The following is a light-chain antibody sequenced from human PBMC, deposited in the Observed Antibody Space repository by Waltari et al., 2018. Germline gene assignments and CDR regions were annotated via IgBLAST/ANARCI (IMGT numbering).Light chain of an antibody. J-gene: IGLJ2*01. CDR3: GTWDSSLSVVV. CDR2: ENK. CDR1: SSNVGGNY. Sequence: QPVLTQPPSVSAAAGQQVTISCSGSSSNVGGNYVAWYQHLPRTAPRLLIYENKIRPSGIPDRFSGSKSGTSATLGITGLQTGDEADYYCGTWDSSLSVVVFGGGTKLTVL. V-gene: IGLV1-51*02.